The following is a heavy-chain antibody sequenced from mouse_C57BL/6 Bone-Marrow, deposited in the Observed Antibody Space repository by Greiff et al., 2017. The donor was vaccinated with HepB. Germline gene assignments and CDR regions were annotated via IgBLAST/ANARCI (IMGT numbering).Heavy chain of an antibody. CDR1: GFTFSSYA. D-gene: IGHD2-4*01. J-gene: IGHJ3*01. CDR2: ISDGGSYT. Sequence: EVKLMESGGGLVKPGGSLKLSCAASGFTFSSYAMSWVRQTPEKRLEWVATISDGGSYTYYPDNVKGRFTISRDNAKNNLYLQMSHLKSEDTAMYYCARDYGDYDGSAYWGQGTLVTVSA. CDR3: ARDYGDYDGSAY. V-gene: IGHV5-4*01.